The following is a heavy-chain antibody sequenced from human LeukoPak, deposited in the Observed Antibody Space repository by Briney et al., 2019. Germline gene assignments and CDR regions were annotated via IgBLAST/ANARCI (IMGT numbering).Heavy chain of an antibody. J-gene: IGHJ4*02. CDR1: GGSISSYY. D-gene: IGHD6-13*01. Sequence: SETLSLTCTVSGGSISSYYWSWIRQPPGKGLEWIGYIYYSGSTNYNPSLKSRVTISVDTSKNQFSLKLSSVTAADTAVYYCARGPALTAAGTEDYWGQGTLVTVSS. CDR3: ARGPALTAAGTEDY. CDR2: IYYSGST. V-gene: IGHV4-59*01.